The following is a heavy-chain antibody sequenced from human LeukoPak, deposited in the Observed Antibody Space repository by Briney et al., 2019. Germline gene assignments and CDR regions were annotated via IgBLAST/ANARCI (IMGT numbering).Heavy chain of an antibody. Sequence: GGSLRLSCAASGFTFSNYAMSWVRQAPGKGLEWVSAISGSGGGTYYADSVKGRFTISRDNSKNTLYLQINSLRAEDTAVFYCANGLGSGFFDYGGKGPLLPVPS. CDR2: ISGSGGGT. CDR3: ANGLGSGFFDY. D-gene: IGHD6-19*01. J-gene: IGHJ4*02. V-gene: IGHV3-23*01. CDR1: GFTFSNYA.